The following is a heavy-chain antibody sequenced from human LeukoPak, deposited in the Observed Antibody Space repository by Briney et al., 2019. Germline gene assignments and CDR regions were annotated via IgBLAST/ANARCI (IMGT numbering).Heavy chain of an antibody. D-gene: IGHD6-13*01. J-gene: IGHJ6*02. CDR1: GGSISSSNYY. CDR3: ARCYSSSWRMNYYGMDV. CDR2: IYYSGTT. Sequence: SETLSLTCTVSGGSISSSNYYWGWIRQPPGKGLEWIGSIYYSGTTYYNPSLKSRVTISVDTSKSQFSLNPSSVTAADTAVYYCARCYSSSWRMNYYGMDVWGQGTTVTVSS. V-gene: IGHV4-39*01.